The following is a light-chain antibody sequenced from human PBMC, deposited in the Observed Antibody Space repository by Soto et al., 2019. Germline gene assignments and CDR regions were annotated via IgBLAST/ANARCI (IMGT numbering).Light chain of an antibody. J-gene: IGKJ1*01. V-gene: IGKV3-20*01. CDR3: QHYGAPPRP. Sequence: EIVLTQSPASLSVSPGERATLSCRASQTVTSNYFGWYQQKPGQAPRLVIYGASRRATGIPDRFSGSGSGTDFTLTISRLEPEDFAVHFCQHYGAPPRPFGQGTKVDIK. CDR1: QTVTSNY. CDR2: GAS.